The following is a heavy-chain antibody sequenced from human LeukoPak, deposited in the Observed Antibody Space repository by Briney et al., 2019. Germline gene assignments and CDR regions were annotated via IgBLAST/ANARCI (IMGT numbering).Heavy chain of an antibody. CDR2: MNPNSGNT. V-gene: IGHV1-8*03. J-gene: IGHJ4*02. Sequence: WASVKVSCKASVYTFTSYDINWVRQATGQGLEWMGWMNPNSGNTGYAQKFQGRVTITRNTSISTAYMELSSLRAEDTAVYYCAREGKNWGHFDYWGQGTLVTVSS. D-gene: IGHD7-27*01. CDR1: VYTFTSYD. CDR3: AREGKNWGHFDY.